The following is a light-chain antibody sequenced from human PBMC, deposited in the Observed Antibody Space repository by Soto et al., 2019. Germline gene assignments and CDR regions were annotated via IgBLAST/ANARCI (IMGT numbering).Light chain of an antibody. CDR3: QQYGASPWT. J-gene: IGKJ1*01. CDR1: QSVSSSH. V-gene: IGKV3-20*01. CDR2: DTS. Sequence: EVELTQSPGTLSLSPGERATLSCRASQSVSSSHLAWYQQKRGQAPRLLIYDTSTRATGIPDRFSGSGSGTDFTLTISRLDPEDFAVYHCQQYGASPWTFGQGTKVEVK.